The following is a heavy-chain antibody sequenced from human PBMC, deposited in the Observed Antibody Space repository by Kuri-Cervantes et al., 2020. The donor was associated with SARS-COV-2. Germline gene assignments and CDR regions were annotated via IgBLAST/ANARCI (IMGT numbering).Heavy chain of an antibody. Sequence: ASVKVSCKASGYTFTSYYMHWVRQAPGQGLEWMGIINPSGGSTNYAQKFQGRVTMTRDTSISTAYMELSRLRSDDTAVYYCARGGRRYSSSQNKHNWFDPWGQGTLVTVSS. CDR3: ARGGRRYSSSQNKHNWFDP. CDR1: GYTFTSYY. V-gene: IGHV1-2*02. D-gene: IGHD6-6*01. J-gene: IGHJ5*02. CDR2: INPSGGST.